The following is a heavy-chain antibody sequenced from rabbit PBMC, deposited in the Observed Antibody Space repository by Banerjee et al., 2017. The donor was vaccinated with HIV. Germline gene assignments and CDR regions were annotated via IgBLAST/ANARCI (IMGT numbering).Heavy chain of an antibody. V-gene: IGHV1S45*01. CDR3: ARDRAGDWGYYFNL. CDR1: GIDFSSYYY. Sequence: QQQLEESGGGLVKPGGTLTLTCKASGIDFSSYYYMCWVRQAPGKGLEWIACIYAGSNGNTYYASWAKGRFTISKTSSTTVTLQMTSLTAADTATYFCARDRAGDWGYYFNLWGQGTLVTVS. D-gene: IGHD4-1*01. J-gene: IGHJ4*01. CDR2: IYAGSNGNT.